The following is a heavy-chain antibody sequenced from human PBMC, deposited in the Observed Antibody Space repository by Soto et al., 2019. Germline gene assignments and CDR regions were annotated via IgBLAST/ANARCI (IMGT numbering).Heavy chain of an antibody. V-gene: IGHV3-11*06. Sequence: LRLSCATSGFPVSDYYMSWIRQAPGKRLEGISHISPKSTYRNYADSVKGRFTISKDTAKSSLFLQMNSLGVEDTAVVYLTRGVRGGFIERWGEGELLTVS. D-gene: IGHD2-15*01. CDR1: GFPVSDYY. CDR2: ISPKSTYR. J-gene: IGHJ4*02. CDR3: TRGVRGGFIER.